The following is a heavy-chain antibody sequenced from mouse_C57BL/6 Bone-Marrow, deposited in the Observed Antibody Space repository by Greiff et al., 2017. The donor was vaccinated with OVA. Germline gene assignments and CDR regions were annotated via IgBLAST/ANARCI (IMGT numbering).Heavy chain of an antibody. V-gene: IGHV7-1*01. CDR1: GFTFSDFY. Sequence: EVQGVESGGGLVQSGRSLRLSCATSGFTFSDFYMEWVRQAPGKGLEWIAASRNKANDYTTEYSASVKGRFIVSRDTSQSILYLQMNALRAEDTAIYYCARDTDYDYDDVPFAYWGQGTLVTVSA. CDR3: ARDTDYDYDDVPFAY. CDR2: SRNKANDYTT. J-gene: IGHJ3*01. D-gene: IGHD2-4*01.